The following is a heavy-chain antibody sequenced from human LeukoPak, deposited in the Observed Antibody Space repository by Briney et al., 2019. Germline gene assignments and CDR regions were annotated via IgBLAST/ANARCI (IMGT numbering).Heavy chain of an antibody. J-gene: IGHJ6*02. CDR3: ARRAYYGSGSYSYYGMDV. CDR2: IYYSGST. CDR1: GGSISSYY. D-gene: IGHD3-10*01. V-gene: IGHV4-59*12. Sequence: SETLSLTCTVSGGSISSYYWSWIRQSPGKGLEWIGYIYYSGSTNYNPSLKSRVTISVDTSKNQFSLKLSSVTAADTAVYYCARRAYYGSGSYSYYGMDVWGQGTTVTVSS.